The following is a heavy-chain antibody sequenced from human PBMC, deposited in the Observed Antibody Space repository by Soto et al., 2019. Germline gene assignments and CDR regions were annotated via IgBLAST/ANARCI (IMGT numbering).Heavy chain of an antibody. CDR1: GFTFDDYA. CDR2: ISWNSGSI. J-gene: IGHJ4*02. D-gene: IGHD6-13*01. V-gene: IGHV3-9*01. CDR3: AKDIHEGYSSSWYVQAFDY. Sequence: ESGGGLVQPGRSLRLSCAASGFTFDDYAMHWVRQAPGKGLEWVSGISWNSGSIGYADSVKGRFTISRDNAKNSLYLQMNSLRAEDTALYYCAKDIHEGYSSSWYVQAFDYWGQGTLVTVSS.